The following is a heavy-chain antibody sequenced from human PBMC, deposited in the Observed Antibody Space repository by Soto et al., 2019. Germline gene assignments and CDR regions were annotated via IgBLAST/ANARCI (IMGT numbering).Heavy chain of an antibody. CDR1: GFTFSSYW. V-gene: IGHV3-74*01. Sequence: GGSLRLSCAASGFTFSSYWMHWVRQAPGKGLVWVSRINSDGSSTSYADSVKGRFTISRDNAKNTLYLQMNSLRAEDTAVYYCARDSSSYYDYVWGRYRYTEFDYWGQGTLVTVSS. D-gene: IGHD3-16*02. CDR2: INSDGSST. CDR3: ARDSSSYYDYVWGRYRYTEFDY. J-gene: IGHJ4*02.